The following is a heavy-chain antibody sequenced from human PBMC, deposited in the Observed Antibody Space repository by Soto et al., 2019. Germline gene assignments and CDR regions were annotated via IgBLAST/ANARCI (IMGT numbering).Heavy chain of an antibody. CDR3: ASDAVLLWFGELPPGGGWFDP. V-gene: IGHV1-18*04. CDR2: ISAYNGNT. D-gene: IGHD3-10*01. Sequence: ASVKVSCKASGYTFTSYGISWVRQAPGQGLEWMGWISAYNGNTNYAQKLQGRVTMTTDTSTSTAYMELRSLRSDDTAVYYCASDAVLLWFGELPPGGGWFDPWGQGTLVTVSS. J-gene: IGHJ5*02. CDR1: GYTFTSYG.